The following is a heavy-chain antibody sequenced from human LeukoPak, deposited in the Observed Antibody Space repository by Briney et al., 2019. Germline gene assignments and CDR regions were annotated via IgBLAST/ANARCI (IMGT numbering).Heavy chain of an antibody. V-gene: IGHV4-59*08. D-gene: IGHD2-8*01. Sequence: SETLSLTCTVSGGSISSYYWSWIRQPPGKGLEWIGHISYSGSTNYNPSLKSRVTISVDTSKNQFSLKVTSVTAADTAVYFCARHGPLDCTKFSCPLEYWGQGILVTVSS. J-gene: IGHJ4*02. CDR2: ISYSGST. CDR1: GGSISSYY. CDR3: ARHGPLDCTKFSCPLEY.